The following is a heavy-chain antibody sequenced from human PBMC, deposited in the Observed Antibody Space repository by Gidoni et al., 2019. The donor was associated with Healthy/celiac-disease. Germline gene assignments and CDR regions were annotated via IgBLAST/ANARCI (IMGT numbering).Heavy chain of an antibody. Sequence: PPGKGLEWIGDINHSGSTNYNPSLKSRVTISVDTSKNQFSLKLSSVTAADTAVYYCARGRTVTTRFDYWGQGTLVTVSS. J-gene: IGHJ4*02. V-gene: IGHV4-34*01. D-gene: IGHD4-17*01. CDR2: INHSGST. CDR3: ARGRTVTTRFDY.